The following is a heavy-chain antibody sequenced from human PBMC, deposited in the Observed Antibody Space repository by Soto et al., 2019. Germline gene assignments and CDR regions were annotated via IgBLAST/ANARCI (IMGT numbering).Heavy chain of an antibody. CDR3: AREGGRWVQLWNNYYYYMDV. D-gene: IGHD5-18*01. V-gene: IGHV3-21*01. Sequence: GGSLRLSCAASGFTFSSYSMNWVRQAPGKGLEWVSSISSSSSYIYYADSVKGRFTISRDNAKNSLYLQMNSLRAEDTAVYYCAREGGRWVQLWNNYYYYMDVWGKGTTVTVSS. CDR2: ISSSSSYI. CDR1: GFTFSSYS. J-gene: IGHJ6*03.